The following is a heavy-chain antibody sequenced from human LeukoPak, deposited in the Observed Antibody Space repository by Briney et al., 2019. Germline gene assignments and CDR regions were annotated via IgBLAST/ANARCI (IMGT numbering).Heavy chain of an antibody. CDR2: IYYSRST. CDR1: GGSISEISYY. V-gene: IGHV4-39*01. J-gene: IGHJ4*02. CDR3: ARQGVVGATGFDF. Sequence: SETLSLTCSVSGGSISEISYYWGWIRQPPGKGLEWIGNIYYSRSTYNNPSLESRVVISVDTSRNQFSLKLTSVTATDTAVNYCARQGVVGATGFDFWGQGILVTVSS. D-gene: IGHD1-26*01.